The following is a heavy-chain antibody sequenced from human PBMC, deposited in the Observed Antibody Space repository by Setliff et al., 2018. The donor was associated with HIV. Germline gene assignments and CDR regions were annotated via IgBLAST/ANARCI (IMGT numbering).Heavy chain of an antibody. CDR2: VSAYDGKA. D-gene: IGHD3-22*01. Sequence: ASVKVSCKASGYTFSSFGISWVRQAPGQGLEWMGWVSAYDGKALYAQKFQGRVTMTTDTSTSTAYMDLRGLRSDDTAVYYCAKCSEMLGTPATSSGYYCGWFDPWGQGTLVTVSS. V-gene: IGHV1-18*01. J-gene: IGHJ5*02. CDR1: GYTFSSFG. CDR3: AKCSEMLGTPATSSGYYCGWFDP.